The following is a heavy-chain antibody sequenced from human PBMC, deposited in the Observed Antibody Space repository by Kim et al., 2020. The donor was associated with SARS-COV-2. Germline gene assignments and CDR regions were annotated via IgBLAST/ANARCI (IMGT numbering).Heavy chain of an antibody. V-gene: IGHV1-46*01. Sequence: NYAQKFQGEVTMTRDTSTNTVYMELRSLRSEDTAVYYCARAHNYFGTFDIWGQGTMVTVSS. D-gene: IGHD3-10*01. CDR3: ARAHNYFGTFDI. J-gene: IGHJ3*02.